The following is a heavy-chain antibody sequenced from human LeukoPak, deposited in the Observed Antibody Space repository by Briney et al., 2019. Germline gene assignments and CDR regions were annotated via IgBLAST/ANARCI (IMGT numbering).Heavy chain of an antibody. V-gene: IGHV4-30-4*08. Sequence: SETLSLTCTVSGGSMSSSSYYWGWIRQPPGKGLEWIGYIYYSGSTYYNPSLKSRVTISVDTSKNQFSLKLSSVTAADTAVYYCARDLWGDGMDVWGQGTTVTVSS. J-gene: IGHJ6*02. CDR1: GGSMSSSSYY. D-gene: IGHD3-16*01. CDR2: IYYSGST. CDR3: ARDLWGDGMDV.